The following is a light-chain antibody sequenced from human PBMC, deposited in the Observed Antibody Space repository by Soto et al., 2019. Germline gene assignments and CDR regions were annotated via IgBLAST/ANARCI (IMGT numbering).Light chain of an antibody. V-gene: IGKV3-20*01. CDR3: QQYGSSRVT. CDR1: QSVSSSY. CDR2: GAS. Sequence: EIVLTQSPGTLSLSPGERATLSCRASQSVSSSYLAWYPQKPGQAPRLLIYGASSRATGIPDRFSGSGSGTDFTLTISRLEPEDFAVYYCQQYGSSRVTFGQGTKVDI. J-gene: IGKJ1*01.